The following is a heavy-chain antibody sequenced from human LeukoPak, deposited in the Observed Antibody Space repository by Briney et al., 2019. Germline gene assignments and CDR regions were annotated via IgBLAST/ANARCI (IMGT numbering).Heavy chain of an antibody. CDR3: AKDIYYDSSGYRGYFDY. J-gene: IGHJ4*02. CDR1: GFTFSNYA. Sequence: GGSLRLSCSASGFTFSNYAMHCVRQARGKGLEYVSLIISNGGSTHYADSVKGRFTISRDNSKNTLYLQMNSLRAEDTAVYYCAKDIYYDSSGYRGYFDYWGQGTLVTVSS. D-gene: IGHD3-22*01. V-gene: IGHV3-64*04. CDR2: IISNGGST.